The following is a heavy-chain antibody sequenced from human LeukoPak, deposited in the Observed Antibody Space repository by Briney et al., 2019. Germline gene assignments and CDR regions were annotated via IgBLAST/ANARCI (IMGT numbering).Heavy chain of an antibody. D-gene: IGHD3-10*01. J-gene: IGHJ4*02. V-gene: IGHV4-39*01. CDR2: IYYSGST. Sequence: PSEALSLTCTVSGGSISSSSYYWGWIRQPPGKGLEWIGSIYYSGSTYYNPSLKSRVTISVDTSKNQFSLKLSSVTAADTAVYYCASQYGSGSYESYSFDYWSQGTLVTVSS. CDR3: ASQYGSGSYESYSFDY. CDR1: GGSISSSSYY.